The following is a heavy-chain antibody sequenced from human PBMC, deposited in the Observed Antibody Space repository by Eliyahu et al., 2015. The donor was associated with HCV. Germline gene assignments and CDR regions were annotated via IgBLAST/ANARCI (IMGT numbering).Heavy chain of an antibody. V-gene: IGHV3-23*01. CDR3: AKCASSYGNDAFDI. CDR1: GFTFSSYA. Sequence: EVQLLESGGGLVQPGGSLRLSCAASGFTFSSYAMNWVRQAPGKGLGWVSFIAGGSGKSFYADSVKGRFTISRDNSKNTLFLQMTSLRAEDSAIYYCAKCASSYGNDAFDIWGQGTMVTVSS. J-gene: IGHJ3*02. CDR2: IAGGSGKS. D-gene: IGHD5-18*01.